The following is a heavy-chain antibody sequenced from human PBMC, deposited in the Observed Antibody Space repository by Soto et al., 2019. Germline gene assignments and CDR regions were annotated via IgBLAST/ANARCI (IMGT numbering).Heavy chain of an antibody. D-gene: IGHD4-17*01. CDR2: ISAYNGNT. Sequence: ASVKVSCKASGYTFTSYGISWVRQAPGQGLEWMGWISAYNGNTNYAQKLQGRVTMTTDTSTSTAYMELRSLRSDDTAVYYCARAGGDYGEKGNWFDPWGQGTLVTVSS. CDR3: ARAGGDYGEKGNWFDP. CDR1: GYTFTSYG. V-gene: IGHV1-18*04. J-gene: IGHJ5*02.